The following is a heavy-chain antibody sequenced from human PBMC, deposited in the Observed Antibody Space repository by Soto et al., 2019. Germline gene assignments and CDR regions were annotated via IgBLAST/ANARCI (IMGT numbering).Heavy chain of an antibody. Sequence: GGSLRLSCAASGFTFDNFAMSWVRRAPGKGLEWVSSISVGVGSTYYTDSVKGRFTISRDNSKNTLYLQMNSLRAEDTAVYYCAKLTDYWGQGTLVTVSS. D-gene: IGHD7-27*01. J-gene: IGHJ4*02. V-gene: IGHV3-23*01. CDR1: GFTFDNFA. CDR2: ISVGVGST. CDR3: AKLTDY.